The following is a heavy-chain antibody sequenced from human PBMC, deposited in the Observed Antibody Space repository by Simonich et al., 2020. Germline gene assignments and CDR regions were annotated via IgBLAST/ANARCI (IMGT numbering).Heavy chain of an antibody. J-gene: IGHJ2*01. D-gene: IGHD2-15*01. V-gene: IGHV1-2*06. CDR1: GYTFTGYY. CDR3: ARDGGNCSGGSCYWYFDL. CDR2: RHPKRGGT. Sequence: QVQLVQSGAEVKKPGASVKVSCKASGYTFTGYYMHWVRQAPGQGIEWMGRRHPKRGGTNYEKKFQGRGTRTRDTSIITAYMELSRLRSYDTAVYYCARDGGNCSGGSCYWYFDLWGRGTLVTVSS.